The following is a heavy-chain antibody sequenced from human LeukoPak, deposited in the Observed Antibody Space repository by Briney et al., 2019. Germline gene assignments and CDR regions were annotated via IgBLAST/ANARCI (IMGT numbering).Heavy chain of an antibody. CDR3: ARRGSYRSYYFDY. D-gene: IGHD1-26*01. CDR2: FYHSGST. J-gene: IGHJ4*02. CDR1: GGSISSSSYY. V-gene: IGHV4-39*07. Sequence: PSETLSLTCTVSGGSISSSSYYWGWIRQPPGKGLEWIGTFYHSGSTYYNPSLKSRVTISVDTSKNQFSLKLSSVTAADTAVYYCARRGSYRSYYFDYWGQGTLVTVSS.